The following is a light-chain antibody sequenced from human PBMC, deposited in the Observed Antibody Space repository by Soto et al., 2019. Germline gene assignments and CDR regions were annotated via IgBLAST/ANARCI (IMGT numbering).Light chain of an antibody. Sequence: AIQMTQSPSSLSASVGDRVTITCRASQGIRNALGWYQQKPGKAPKLLIYAASSLQSGVPSRFSGSGSGTDFTLTISSLQSEDFAVYYCQQYKNWPTFGQGTKVDIK. CDR2: AAS. J-gene: IGKJ2*01. CDR1: QGIRNA. CDR3: QQYKNWPT. V-gene: IGKV1-6*01.